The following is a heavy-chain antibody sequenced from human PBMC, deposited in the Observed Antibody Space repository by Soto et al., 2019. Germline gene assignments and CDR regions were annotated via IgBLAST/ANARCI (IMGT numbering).Heavy chain of an antibody. Sequence: SETLSLTCAVYGGPFRSSYWTLVRQHPGTVLEWIGEINHSGTTNYNPSLKRRVTISVDTSKNQFSLKLTSVTAADTAVYYCARDKITGLFDYWGQGTLVTVSS. CDR1: GGPFRSSY. J-gene: IGHJ4*02. V-gene: IGHV4-34*01. CDR3: ARDKITGLFDY. D-gene: IGHD2-8*02. CDR2: INHSGTT.